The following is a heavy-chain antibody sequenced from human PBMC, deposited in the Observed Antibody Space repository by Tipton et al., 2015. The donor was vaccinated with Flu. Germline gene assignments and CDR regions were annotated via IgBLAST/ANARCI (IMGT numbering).Heavy chain of an antibody. CDR1: GFTFSNFA. CDR3: VKTVSEHYYYYHMDV. Sequence: GSLRLSCSASGFTFSNFAMHWVRQAPGKGLQYLSAITGSGGSTYYANSVKGRFTISRDNSENTLYLQLSSLTVDDTAVYYCVKTVSEHYYYYHMDVWGKGTTVTVSS. J-gene: IGHJ6*04. V-gene: IGHV3-64D*08. CDR2: ITGSGGST. D-gene: IGHD1-26*01.